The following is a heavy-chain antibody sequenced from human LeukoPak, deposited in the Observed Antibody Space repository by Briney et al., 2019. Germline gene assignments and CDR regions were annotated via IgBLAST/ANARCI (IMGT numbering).Heavy chain of an antibody. V-gene: IGHV3-21*01. J-gene: IGHJ3*02. CDR2: ITSNNNYI. Sequence: PGGSLRLSCAASGFTFSSYSMNWVRQAPGKGLEWVSSITSNNNYIYYADSVEGRFTISRDNAKNSLYLQMNSLRAEDTAVYYCARETGTDGAFDIWGQGTMVTVSS. CDR3: ARETGTDGAFDI. D-gene: IGHD1-7*01. CDR1: GFTFSSYS.